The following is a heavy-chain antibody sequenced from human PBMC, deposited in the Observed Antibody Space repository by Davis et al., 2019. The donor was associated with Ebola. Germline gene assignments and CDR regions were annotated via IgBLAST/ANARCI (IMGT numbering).Heavy chain of an antibody. Sequence: GESLKISCAASGFTFSSYGMHWVRQAPGKGLEWVAVISYDGSNKYYADSVKGRFTISRDNSKNTLYLQMNSLRAEDTAVYYCAKSGTRMGHYGDYGGMDVWGQGTTVTVSS. D-gene: IGHD4-17*01. CDR1: GFTFSSYG. CDR2: ISYDGSNK. CDR3: AKSGTRMGHYGDYGGMDV. V-gene: IGHV3-30*18. J-gene: IGHJ6*02.